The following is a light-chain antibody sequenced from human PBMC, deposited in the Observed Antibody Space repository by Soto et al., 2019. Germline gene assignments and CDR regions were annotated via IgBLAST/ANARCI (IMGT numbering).Light chain of an antibody. CDR2: GKN. CDR1: SSNIGAGYD. CDR3: QSYDSSLSAYVV. V-gene: IGLV1-40*01. Sequence: QSVLTQPPSVSGAPGQRVTISCTGSSSNIGAGYDVHWYLQLPGTAPKLLIYGKNNRPSGVPDRFSGSKSGTSASLAITGLQAEDEGDYYCQSYDSSLSAYVVFGGGTQLTVL. J-gene: IGLJ2*01.